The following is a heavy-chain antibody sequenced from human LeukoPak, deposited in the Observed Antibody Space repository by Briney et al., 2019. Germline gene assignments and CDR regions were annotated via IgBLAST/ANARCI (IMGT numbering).Heavy chain of an antibody. D-gene: IGHD1-26*01. V-gene: IGHV3-30*18. J-gene: IGHJ4*02. CDR2: ISYDGSNK. CDR1: GFTFSSYG. CDR3: VKDLGRYRNNCFDY. Sequence: PGGSLRLSCAASGFTFSSYGMHWVRQAPGKGLEWVAVISYDGSNKYYVDSVKGRFTISRDNSKNTLYLQMNSLRAEDTAVYYCVKDLGRYRNNCFDYWGQGTLVTVSS.